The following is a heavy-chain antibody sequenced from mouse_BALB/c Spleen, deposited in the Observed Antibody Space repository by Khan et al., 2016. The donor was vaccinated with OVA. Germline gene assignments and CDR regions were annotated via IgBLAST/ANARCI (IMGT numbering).Heavy chain of an antibody. CDR1: GYTFTSYT. D-gene: IGHD2-14*01. J-gene: IGHJ3*01. V-gene: IGHV1-4*01. Sequence: QVQLKESGAELARPGASVKMSCKASGYTFTSYTIHWIKLRPGQGLEWIGYINPSNGYTNYNHKFKDKATLTADKSSTTAYMELSSLTSDDSALYNCVRDGAYHRIDGWFAYWGQGTLVTVSA. CDR2: INPSNGYT. CDR3: VRDGAYHRIDGWFAY.